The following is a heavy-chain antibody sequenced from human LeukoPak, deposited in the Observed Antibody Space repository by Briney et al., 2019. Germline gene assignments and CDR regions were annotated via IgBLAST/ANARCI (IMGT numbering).Heavy chain of an antibody. CDR2: ISAYNGNT. J-gene: IGHJ4*02. CDR3: ARFAVHRRITVAGQFGLDY. Sequence: GASVTVSCMASGYTFTSYGISWVRQAPGQGLEWMGWISAYNGNTNYAQKFQGRVTMTRDTSTSTVYMELSSLRSEDTAVYYCARFAVHRRITVAGQFGLDYWGQGTLVSVSS. CDR1: GYTFTSYG. D-gene: IGHD6-19*01. V-gene: IGHV1-18*01.